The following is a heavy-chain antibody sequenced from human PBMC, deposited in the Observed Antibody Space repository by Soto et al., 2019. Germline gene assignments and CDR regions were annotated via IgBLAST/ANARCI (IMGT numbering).Heavy chain of an antibody. CDR3: ARITGPGDGSGSYSPRGYYYYGMDV. CDR2: ISSSGSTI. CDR1: GFTFSDYY. V-gene: IGHV3-11*01. D-gene: IGHD3-10*01. J-gene: IGHJ6*02. Sequence: QVQLVESGGGLVKPGGSLRLSCAASGFTFSDYYMSWIRQAPGKGLEWVSYISSSGSTIYYADSVKGRFTISRDNAKNSLYLQMNSLRAEDTAVYYCARITGPGDGSGSYSPRGYYYYGMDVWGQGTTVTVSS.